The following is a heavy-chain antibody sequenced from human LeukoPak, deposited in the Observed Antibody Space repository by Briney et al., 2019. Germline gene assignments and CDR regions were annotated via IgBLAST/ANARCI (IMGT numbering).Heavy chain of an antibody. Sequence: GGSLRLSCAASGFTFSSYAMSWVRQAPGKGLEWVSGISGSGGTTLHADSVKGRFTISRDNSKSTLFLQMNSLRAEDTAVYYCARDRRLSSGWFFGYWGQGTLVTVSS. CDR3: ARDRRLSSGWFFGY. CDR1: GFTFSSYA. V-gene: IGHV3-23*01. J-gene: IGHJ4*02. CDR2: ISGSGGTT. D-gene: IGHD6-19*01.